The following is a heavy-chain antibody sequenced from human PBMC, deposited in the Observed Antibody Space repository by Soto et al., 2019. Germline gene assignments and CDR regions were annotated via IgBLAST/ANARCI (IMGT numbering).Heavy chain of an antibody. V-gene: IGHV3-30-3*01. D-gene: IGHD1-26*01. CDR2: ISYNTNNK. J-gene: IGHJ5*02. CDR3: ATLPLA. CDR1: GFTFSSYP. Sequence: QVQLLESGGDLVQPGRSLRLSCAASGFTFSSYPMHWVRQAPGKGLEWVAFISYNTNNKQYADSVRGRFTISRDNCKKTVYLQMSSLRPEDTAVYYCATLPLAWGQGTLVTVSS.